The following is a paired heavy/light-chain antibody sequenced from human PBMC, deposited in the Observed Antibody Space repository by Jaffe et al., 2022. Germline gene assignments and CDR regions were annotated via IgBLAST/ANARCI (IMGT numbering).Light chain of an antibody. V-gene: IGKV3-20*01. J-gene: IGKJ5*01. CDR3: QQFGRSPPYT. CDR1: QSVSSSF. Sequence: EFVLTQSPGTLSLSPGERATLSCRASQSVSSSFLAWYQQKPGQAPRLLIYGTSSRATGIPDRFSGSGSETDFTLTISKLEPEDFAVYYCQQFGRSPPYTFGQGTRLEIK. CDR2: GTS.
Heavy chain of an antibody. CDR2: IFHSGRT. V-gene: IGHV4-4*02. CDR3: ARINGRGYYFDY. CDR1: GGSITTGNW. J-gene: IGHJ4*02. Sequence: QVQLQESGPGLVKPSGTLSLTCAVSGGSITTGNWWSWVRQTPGKGLEWIGEIFHSGRTNYNPSLKSPVTISVDKSRNQFSLHLTSVTAADTAVYYCARINGRGYYFDYWGQGTQVTVSS. D-gene: IGHD6-25*01.